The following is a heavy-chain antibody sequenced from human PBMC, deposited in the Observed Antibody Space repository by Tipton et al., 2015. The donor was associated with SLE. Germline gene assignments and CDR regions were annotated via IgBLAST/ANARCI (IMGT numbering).Heavy chain of an antibody. J-gene: IGHJ6*02. CDR2: MNHSGST. Sequence: TLSLTCAVYGGSFSGYYWSWICPPPGKGLEWIGEMNHSGSTNYNPSLQSRVTISVDTSKNQFSLKLSSVTAADTAVYYCARPYISNWYYYSGMDGWGQGNTVTDPS. CDR1: GGSFSGYY. CDR3: ARPYISNWYYYSGMDG. V-gene: IGHV4-34*01. D-gene: IGHD4-11*01.